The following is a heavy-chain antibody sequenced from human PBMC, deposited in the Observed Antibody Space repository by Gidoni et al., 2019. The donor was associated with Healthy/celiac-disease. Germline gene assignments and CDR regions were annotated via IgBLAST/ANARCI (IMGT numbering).Heavy chain of an antibody. Sequence: QVQLVESGGGVVQPGGSLSLSCAASGFNFSSYGMHWVRQAPGKALEWVAFIRYDGSNKYYADSVKGRFTISRDNSKNTLYLQMNSLRAEDTAVYYCAKDRGVRGVRGYYYYYMDVWGKGTTVTVSS. D-gene: IGHD3-10*01. V-gene: IGHV3-30*02. J-gene: IGHJ6*03. CDR1: GFNFSSYG. CDR2: IRYDGSNK. CDR3: AKDRGVRGVRGYYYYYMDV.